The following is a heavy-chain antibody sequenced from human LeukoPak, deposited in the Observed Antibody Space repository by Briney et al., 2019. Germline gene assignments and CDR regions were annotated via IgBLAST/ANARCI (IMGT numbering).Heavy chain of an antibody. CDR3: AREYQDGDYFDY. J-gene: IGHJ4*02. Sequence: ASVKVSCKASGYTFTSYAMHWVRQAPGQRLEWMGWINAGNGNTKYSQKFQGRVTITRDTSISTAYMELSRLRSDDTAVYYCAREYQDGDYFDYWGQGTLVTVSS. CDR1: GYTFTSYA. CDR2: INAGNGNT. V-gene: IGHV1-3*01. D-gene: IGHD4-17*01.